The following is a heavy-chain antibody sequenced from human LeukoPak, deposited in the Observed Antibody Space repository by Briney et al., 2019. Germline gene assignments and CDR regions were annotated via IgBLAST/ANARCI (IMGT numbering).Heavy chain of an antibody. V-gene: IGHV3-23*01. Sequence: GGSLRLSCAASGFTFSSYAMSWVRQAPGKGLEWVSTIRSNGATAYNADSVKGRFTISRDNSKNTVYLQMNSLRVEDTAIYYCARGQEFDDGVFDSWGQGTLVTVSS. J-gene: IGHJ4*02. D-gene: IGHD1-1*01. CDR3: ARGQEFDDGVFDS. CDR2: IRSNGATA. CDR1: GFTFSSYA.